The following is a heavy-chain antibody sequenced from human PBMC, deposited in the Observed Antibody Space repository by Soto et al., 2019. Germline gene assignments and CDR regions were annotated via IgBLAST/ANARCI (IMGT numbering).Heavy chain of an antibody. CDR1: GYGYTVHI. Sequence: ASVTRSRKASGYGYTVHIRAWVIQTPGQRLEWMGWVDGGNGNTKYSQKFQGRVTITRDTSATTVYMELSRLTSEDKAVYYCAKVAVEYQLLSEFDYWGQGTLVSVYS. CDR3: AKVAVEYQLLSEFDY. J-gene: IGHJ4*02. D-gene: IGHD2-2*01. CDR2: VDGGNGNT. V-gene: IGHV1-3*01.